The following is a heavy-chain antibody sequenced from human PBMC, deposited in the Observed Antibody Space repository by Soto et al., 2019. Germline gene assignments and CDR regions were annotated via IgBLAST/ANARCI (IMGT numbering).Heavy chain of an antibody. V-gene: IGHV3-33*01. J-gene: IGHJ6*02. CDR2: IWYDGSNK. CDR1: GFTFSSYG. Sequence: QVQLVESGGGVVQPGRSLRLSCAASGFTFSSYGMHWVRQAPGKGLEWVAVIWYDGSNKYYADSVKGRFTISRDNSKNTLYLQMNSMRAEDTAVYYCARVGGAAAETNRKNYYYYGMDVWGQGTTVTVSS. CDR3: ARVGGAAAETNRKNYYYYGMDV. D-gene: IGHD6-13*01.